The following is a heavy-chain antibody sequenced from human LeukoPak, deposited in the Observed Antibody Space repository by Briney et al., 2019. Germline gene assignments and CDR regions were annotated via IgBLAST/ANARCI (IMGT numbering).Heavy chain of an antibody. CDR2: IYSGGST. CDR1: GFTVSSNY. D-gene: IGHD4-17*01. Sequence: GGSLRLSCAASGFTVSSNYMSWVRQAPGKGLEWVSVIYSGGSTYYADSVKGRFTISRDNSKNTLYLQMNGLRAEDTAVYYCARAVRDPYYYYGMDVWGQGTTVTVSS. V-gene: IGHV3-66*01. CDR3: ARAVRDPYYYYGMDV. J-gene: IGHJ6*02.